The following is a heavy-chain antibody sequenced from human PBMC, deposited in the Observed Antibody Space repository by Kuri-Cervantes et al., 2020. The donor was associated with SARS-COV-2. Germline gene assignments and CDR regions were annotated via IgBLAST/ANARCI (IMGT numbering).Heavy chain of an antibody. CDR2: ISSSSSYI. CDR1: GFTFSSYS. Sequence: GGSLRLSCAASGFTFSSYSMNWVRQAPGKGLEWVSYISSSSSYIYYADSVKGRFTISRDNAKNSLYLQMNSLIAEDTAVYYCAGIKGSSAFDYWGQGTLVTVSS. J-gene: IGHJ4*02. D-gene: IGHD6-19*01. V-gene: IGHV3-21*05. CDR3: AGIKGSSAFDY.